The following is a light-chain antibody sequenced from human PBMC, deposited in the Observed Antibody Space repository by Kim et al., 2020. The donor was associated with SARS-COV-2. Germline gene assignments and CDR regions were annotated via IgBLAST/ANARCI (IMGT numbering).Light chain of an antibody. CDR2: AAS. J-gene: IGKJ2*01. CDR1: QTINKY. CDR3: HQRYSRHPYT. V-gene: IGKV1-39*01. Sequence: DIQMTQSPSSLSASVGDRVSITCRASQTINKYLNWYQQKPGKAPKLLIYAASSLQSGVPSRFSGTGSGTEFTLTISSIQPDDFVTYYCHQRYSRHPYTFGQGTKLEI.